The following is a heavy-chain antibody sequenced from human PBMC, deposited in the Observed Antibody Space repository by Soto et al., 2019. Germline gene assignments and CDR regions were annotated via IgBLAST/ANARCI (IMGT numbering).Heavy chain of an antibody. CDR3: AKGDCSGGSCYFSAFDI. D-gene: IGHD2-15*01. CDR2: ISSSSSYI. V-gene: IGHV3-21*01. CDR1: GFTFSSYS. J-gene: IGHJ3*02. Sequence: GGSLRLSCAASGFTFSSYSMNWVRQGPGKGLEWVSSISSSSSYIYYADSVKGRFTISRDNAKNSLYLQMNSLRAEDTAVYFCAKGDCSGGSCYFSAFDIWGQGTMVTVSS.